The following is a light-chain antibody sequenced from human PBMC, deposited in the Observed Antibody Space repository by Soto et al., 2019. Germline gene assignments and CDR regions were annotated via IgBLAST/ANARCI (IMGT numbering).Light chain of an antibody. CDR1: QTINNW. V-gene: IGKV1-5*01. Sequence: DIQRTQSPSTLSASIGDRVTITCRARQTINNWLSWYQQKPGKAPNLLIYHASNLETGVPSRFRGSAFGTDFTLTISSLQPDDFATYYCHNCNSYPWTFGPGTKMEIK. J-gene: IGKJ1*01. CDR3: HNCNSYPWT. CDR2: HAS.